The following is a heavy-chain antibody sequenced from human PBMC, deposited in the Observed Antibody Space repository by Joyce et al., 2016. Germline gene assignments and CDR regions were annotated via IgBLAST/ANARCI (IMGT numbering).Heavy chain of an antibody. CDR3: ARKKYYGSGSYYKYYYYAMDV. CDR1: GFIFSNYT. CDR2: SSKISRTI. Sequence: EVQLVESGGGLVQPGGSLRLSCAASGFIFSNYTMKWVRQVSGKGLEWVSHSSKISRTIYYADSVKGRFTISRDNAKNSLYLQMNSLRAEDTAVYYCARKKYYGSGSYYKYYYYAMDVWGQGTTVTVSS. J-gene: IGHJ6*02. D-gene: IGHD3-10*01. V-gene: IGHV3-48*04.